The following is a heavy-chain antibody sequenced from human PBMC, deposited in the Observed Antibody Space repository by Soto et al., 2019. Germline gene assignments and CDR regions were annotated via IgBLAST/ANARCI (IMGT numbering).Heavy chain of an antibody. V-gene: IGHV2-70*04. CDR3: ARMFHCSGGTCPFAY. J-gene: IGHJ4*02. CDR1: GFSLSTSGMR. CDR2: IDWDDDK. D-gene: IGHD2-15*01. Sequence: ASGPTLVNPTQTLTLTCTFSGFSLSTSGMRVSWIRQPPGKALEWLARIDWDDDKFYNTSLKTRLTISKDSSKNQVVLTMTNMDPVDTATYYCARMFHCSGGTCPFAYWGQGALVTVSS.